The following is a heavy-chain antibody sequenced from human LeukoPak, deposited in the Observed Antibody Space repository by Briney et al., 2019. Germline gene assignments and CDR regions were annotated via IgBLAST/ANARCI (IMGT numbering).Heavy chain of an antibody. J-gene: IGHJ4*02. V-gene: IGHV4-39*01. CDR1: GDSISSRSYC. CDR2: IYYSGST. CDR3: ASLRERSYYARGFDY. Sequence: SETLSLTCSVSGDSISSRSYCWGWIRQPPGKGLEWIGSIYYSGSTYYNPSLKSRVTISVDTSKNQFSLKLSSVTAADTAVYYCASLRERSYYARGFDYWGQGTLVTVSS. D-gene: IGHD1-26*01.